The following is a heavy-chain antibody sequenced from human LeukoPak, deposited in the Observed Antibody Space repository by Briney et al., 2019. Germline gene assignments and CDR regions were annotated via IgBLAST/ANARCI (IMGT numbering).Heavy chain of an antibody. Sequence: SETLSLTCTVSGGSISSYYWSWIRQPPGKGLEWIGYIYYSGSTNYNPSLKSRVTISVDTSKNQFSLKLSSVTAADTAVYYCARSGSGWELLGYWGQGTLVTVSS. J-gene: IGHJ4*02. V-gene: IGHV4-59*08. D-gene: IGHD1-26*01. CDR1: GGSISSYY. CDR2: IYYSGST. CDR3: ARSGSGWELLGY.